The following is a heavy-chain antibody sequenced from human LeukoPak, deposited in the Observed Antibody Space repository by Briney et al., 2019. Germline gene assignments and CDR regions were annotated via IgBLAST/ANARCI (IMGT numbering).Heavy chain of an antibody. V-gene: IGHV3-21*01. Sequence: GWSLRLSCAASGFTFSNYSMNWVRQAPGKGLEWVSSISSSSSYIDYADSVKGRFTISRDNAKNSLYLQMNSLRAEDTAVYYCARDSRVVAAMDYYYGMDVWGQGTTVTVSS. D-gene: IGHD2-15*01. CDR2: ISSSSSYI. CDR3: ARDSRVVAAMDYYYGMDV. CDR1: GFTFSNYS. J-gene: IGHJ6*02.